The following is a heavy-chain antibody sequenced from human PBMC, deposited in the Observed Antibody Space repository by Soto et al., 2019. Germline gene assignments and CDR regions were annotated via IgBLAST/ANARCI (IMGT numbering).Heavy chain of an antibody. V-gene: IGHV3-48*01. Sequence: EVQLVESGGGLVQPGGSLRLSCAASGFTFSSYSMNWVRQAPGKGLEWVSYISSSSSTRYYADSGKGRFTISRDNAKNSLYLQMNSLRAEDTAVYYCARAALYNWNDVSWFDPWGQGTLVTVSS. CDR1: GFTFSSYS. J-gene: IGHJ5*02. D-gene: IGHD1-1*01. CDR2: ISSSSSTR. CDR3: ARAALYNWNDVSWFDP.